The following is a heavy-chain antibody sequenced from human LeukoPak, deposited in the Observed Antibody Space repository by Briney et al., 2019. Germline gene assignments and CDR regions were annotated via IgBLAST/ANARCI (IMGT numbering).Heavy chain of an antibody. CDR2: ISADGGDI. CDR1: GFIFSNNI. J-gene: IGHJ4*02. CDR3: AKDPPHSDRSIYSDNS. V-gene: IGHV3-23*01. Sequence: GGSLRLSCAASGFIFSNNIMNWVRQAPGKGLEWVSVISADGGDIYYADSVNGRFTISRDNSKNTLHLQMDSLRAEDTAVYYCAKDPPHSDRSIYSDNSWGQGTLVTVSS. D-gene: IGHD3-22*01.